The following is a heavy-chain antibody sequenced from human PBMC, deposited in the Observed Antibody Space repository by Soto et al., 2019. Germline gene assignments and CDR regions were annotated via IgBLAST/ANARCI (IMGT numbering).Heavy chain of an antibody. D-gene: IGHD3-3*01. CDR1: GFTFSDYY. Sequence: QVQLVESGGGLVKPGGSLRLSCETSGFTFSDYYMSWIRQAPGKGLEWLSCINPGDTTLYYADAVKGRFTISRDNAKQSVYLQTNSLRAEDTAVYYCERDGVFWAALDDYCMYVWGQGTTVTVS. J-gene: IGHJ6*02. CDR3: ERDGVFWAALDDYCMYV. CDR2: INPGDTTL. V-gene: IGHV3-11*01.